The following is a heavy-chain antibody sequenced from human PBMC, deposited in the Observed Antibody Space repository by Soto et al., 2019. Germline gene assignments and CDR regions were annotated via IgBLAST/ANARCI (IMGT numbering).Heavy chain of an antibody. CDR2: IIPIFGTA. V-gene: IGHV1-69*13. J-gene: IGHJ4*02. CDR3: ARDNGGNQKFDL. Sequence: SVKVSCKASGGTFSSYAISWVRQAPGQGLEWMGGIIPIFGTANYAQKFQGRVTITADESTSTAYMELSSLRSEDTAVYYCARDNGGNQKFDLWGQGTLVTVSS. CDR1: GGTFSSYA. D-gene: IGHD2-15*01.